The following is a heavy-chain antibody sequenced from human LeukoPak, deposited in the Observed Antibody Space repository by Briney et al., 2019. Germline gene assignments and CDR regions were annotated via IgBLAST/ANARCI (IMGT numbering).Heavy chain of an antibody. V-gene: IGHV4-30-2*01. Sequence: SQTLSLTCAVSGGSISSGGYSWSWIRQPPGKGLEWIGYINHSGSTYYNPSLKSRVTISVDRSKNQFSLKLSSVTAADTAVYYCARSESKYYDILTGYSGSTWFDPWGQGTLVTVSS. CDR2: INHSGST. CDR1: GGSISSGGYS. D-gene: IGHD3-9*01. J-gene: IGHJ5*02. CDR3: ARSESKYYDILTGYSGSTWFDP.